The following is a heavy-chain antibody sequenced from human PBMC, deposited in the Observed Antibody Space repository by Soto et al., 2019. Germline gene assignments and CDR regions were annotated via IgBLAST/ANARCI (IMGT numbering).Heavy chain of an antibody. J-gene: IGHJ5*02. CDR3: ARAPVYCSSTSCYENGFDT. CDR2: IYYSGST. D-gene: IGHD2-2*01. Sequence: SEPLSRTCTFSGGSISSGGYYWSWILQHPGNGLEWIGYIYYSGSTYYNPSLKSRVTISVDTSKNQFSLKLSSVTAADTAVYYCARAPVYCSSTSCYENGFDTWGQGTPVTVSS. CDR1: GGSISSGGYY. V-gene: IGHV4-31*03.